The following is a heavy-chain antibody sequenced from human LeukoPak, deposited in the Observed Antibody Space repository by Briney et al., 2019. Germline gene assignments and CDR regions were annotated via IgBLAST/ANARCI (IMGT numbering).Heavy chain of an antibody. CDR3: ARWLHIYYMDV. J-gene: IGHJ6*03. CDR2: IYPGDSDT. V-gene: IGHV5-51*01. CDR1: GYSFTSYW. Sequence: PGASLKISCKGSGYSFTSYWIGWVRQMPGKGLEWMGIIYPGDSDTRYSTSFQGQVTISADKSISTAYLRWSSLKASDTAMYYCARWLHIYYMDVWGKGTTVTVSS. D-gene: IGHD5-24*01.